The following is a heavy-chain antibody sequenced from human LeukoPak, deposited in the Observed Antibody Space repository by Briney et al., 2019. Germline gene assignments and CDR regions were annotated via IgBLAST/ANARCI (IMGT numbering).Heavy chain of an antibody. J-gene: IGHJ4*02. D-gene: IGHD5-12*01. V-gene: IGHV4-39*07. CDR1: SGSISTSNYY. CDR3: ARNSGYESDFDY. CDR2: IFYSGST. Sequence: PSETLSLTCTVSSGSISTSNYYWGWVRQPPGKALEWIGNIFYSGSTYYSPSLKSRVTISLDTSRNQFSLKLSSVTAADTAVYYCARNSGYESDFDYWGQGTLVTVSS.